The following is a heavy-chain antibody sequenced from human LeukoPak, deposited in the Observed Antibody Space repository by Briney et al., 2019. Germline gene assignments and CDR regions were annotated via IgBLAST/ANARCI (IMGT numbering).Heavy chain of an antibody. CDR3: ARTKVVVPAAMNYMDV. CDR2: IYYSGST. V-gene: IGHV4-31*03. CDR1: GGSISSGGYY. D-gene: IGHD2-2*01. Sequence: SETLSLTCTVSGGSISSGGYYWSWIRQHPGKGLEWIGYIYYSGSTYYNPSLKSRVTISVDTSKNQFSLKMSSVTAADTAVYYCARTKVVVPAAMNYMDVWGEGTTVTVSS. J-gene: IGHJ6*03.